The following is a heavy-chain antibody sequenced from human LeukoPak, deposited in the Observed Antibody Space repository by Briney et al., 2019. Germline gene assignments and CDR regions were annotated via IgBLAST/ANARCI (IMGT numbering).Heavy chain of an antibody. J-gene: IGHJ4*02. CDR1: GFTVSSSY. Sequence: GGSLRLSCAASGFTVSSSYMSWVRQAPGKGLEWLSVIYSGGNTYYADSVKGRFTIYRDNSKMTLYLQMDSLGVEDTALYYCVQDWAWGAFGSWGQGTLVTVSS. CDR2: IYSGGNT. CDR3: VQDWAWGAFGS. D-gene: IGHD7-27*01. V-gene: IGHV3-53*01.